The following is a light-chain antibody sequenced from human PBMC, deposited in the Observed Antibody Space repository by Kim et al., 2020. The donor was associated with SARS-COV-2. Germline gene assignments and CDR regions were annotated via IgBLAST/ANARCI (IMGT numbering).Light chain of an antibody. Sequence: QSALTQPASVSGSPGQSITISCTGTSSDVGGHNTVSWYQQHPGKVPKVIIYNVNKRPSGVSNRISGSKSGNTASLTISGLQAEDGADYYCSSYTLSQTYVFGTGTKVTVL. CDR2: NVN. V-gene: IGLV2-14*01. J-gene: IGLJ1*01. CDR3: SSYTLSQTYV. CDR1: SSDVGGHNT.